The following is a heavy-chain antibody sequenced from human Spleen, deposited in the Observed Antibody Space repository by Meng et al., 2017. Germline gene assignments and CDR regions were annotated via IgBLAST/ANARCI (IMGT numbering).Heavy chain of an antibody. CDR3: VHRRGDWSLDY. J-gene: IGHJ4*02. CDR2: IYWDDDK. Sequence: QITLKESGPTLVKPTQTLTLTCGFSGFSLTAGGVGVGWIRQPPGKALEWLALIYWDDDKRYSPALESRLTITKDTSKNQVVLTMSDMDPVDTATYYCVHRRGDWSLDYWGQGTLVTVSS. D-gene: IGHD3-3*01. CDR1: GFSLTAGGVG. V-gene: IGHV2-5*02.